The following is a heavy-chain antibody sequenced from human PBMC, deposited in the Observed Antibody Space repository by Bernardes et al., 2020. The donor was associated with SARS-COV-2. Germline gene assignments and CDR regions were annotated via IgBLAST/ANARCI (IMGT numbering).Heavy chain of an antibody. Sequence: GGSLRLSCAASGFTFSSYAMSWVRQAPGQGLEWVSTITGTSSSTYYADSVKGRFTISRDSSKNTLYLQMNSLRAADTAVYYCAKHLYQLYYYGMDVWGQGTTVTVSS. V-gene: IGHV3-23*01. CDR2: ITGTSSST. J-gene: IGHJ6*02. D-gene: IGHD2-2*01. CDR3: AKHLYQLYYYGMDV. CDR1: GFTFSSYA.